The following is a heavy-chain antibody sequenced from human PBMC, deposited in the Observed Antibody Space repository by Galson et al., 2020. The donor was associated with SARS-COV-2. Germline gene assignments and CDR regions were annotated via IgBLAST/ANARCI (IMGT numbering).Heavy chain of an antibody. CDR2: ISADGIRS. CDR1: GFNFSTFG. V-gene: IGHV3-30*18. Sequence: GESLKISCEGSGFNFSTFGMHWVRRVPGKGLEWVAVISADGIRSYYGDSVKGRFIISRDNSENTVFLQMNSPRADDTAVYYCAKLPICTSDSCALGYWGQGTLVIVSA. J-gene: IGHJ4*02. CDR3: AKLPICTSDSCALGY. D-gene: IGHD2-2*01.